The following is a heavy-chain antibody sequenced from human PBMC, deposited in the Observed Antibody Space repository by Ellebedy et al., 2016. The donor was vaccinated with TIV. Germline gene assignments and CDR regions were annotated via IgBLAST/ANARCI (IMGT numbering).Heavy chain of an antibody. V-gene: IGHV5-51*01. D-gene: IGHD4-17*01. J-gene: IGHJ5*02. CDR3: ARGNTANCLDP. CDR1: GYTFINYW. Sequence: GESLKISCKGSGYTFINYWIVWVRQMPGKGLEWMGIIYPGDSNARYSPSFQGPVTLSVDKSISTAYLQWSGLKASDTAIYYFARGNTANCLDPWGQGTLVTVSS. CDR2: IYPGDSNA.